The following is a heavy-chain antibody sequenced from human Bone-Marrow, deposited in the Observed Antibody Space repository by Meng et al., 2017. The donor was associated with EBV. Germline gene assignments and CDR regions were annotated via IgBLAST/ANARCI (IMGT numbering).Heavy chain of an antibody. V-gene: IGHV3-23*04. J-gene: IGHJ5*02. Sequence: VSLVEAGVALSYLGGSLSHSCAASVFSFSRYAMNWVRQSPGKGLEWVSGISGSGGRTYYADSVKGRFTISRDNSKNTLYLQMNSLRAEDTAVYYCAKGELGPWGQGTLVTVSS. D-gene: IGHD1-26*01. CDR1: VFSFSRYA. CDR2: ISGSGGRT. CDR3: AKGELGP.